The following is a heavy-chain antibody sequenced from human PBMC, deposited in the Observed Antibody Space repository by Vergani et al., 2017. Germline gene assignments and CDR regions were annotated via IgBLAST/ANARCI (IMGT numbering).Heavy chain of an antibody. CDR2: IKSKTDGGTT. V-gene: IGHV3-15*01. CDR3: TTDGGWEFPFDY. Sequence: EVQLVESGGGLVKPGGSLRLSCAASGFTFSNAWMSWVRQAPGKGLEWVGRIKSKTDGGTTDYAAPVKGRCTISRDDSKNTLYLQMNSLKTEDTAVYYCTTDGGWEFPFDYWGQGTLVTVSS. CDR1: GFTFSNAW. D-gene: IGHD1-26*01. J-gene: IGHJ4*02.